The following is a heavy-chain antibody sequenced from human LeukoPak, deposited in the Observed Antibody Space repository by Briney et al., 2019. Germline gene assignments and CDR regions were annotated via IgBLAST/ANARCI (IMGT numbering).Heavy chain of an antibody. D-gene: IGHD2-15*01. CDR3: ARGPREDIVVVVAAGDFDY. J-gene: IGHJ4*02. CDR1: GGSFSGYY. V-gene: IGHV4-34*01. Sequence: SETLSLTCVVYGGSFSGYYWSWIRQPPGKGLEWIGEINHSGSTNYNPSLKSRVTISVDTSKNQFSLKLSSVTAADTAVYYCARGPREDIVVVVAAGDFDYWGQGTLVTVTS. CDR2: INHSGST.